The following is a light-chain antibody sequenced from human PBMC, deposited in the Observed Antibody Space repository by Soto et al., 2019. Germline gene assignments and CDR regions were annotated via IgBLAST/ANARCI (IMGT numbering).Light chain of an antibody. CDR1: QSVSSTY. J-gene: IGKJ3*01. CDR3: QQYDSSSFT. Sequence: EIVLTQSPGTLSLSPGERATLSCRASQSVSSTYLAWHQQKPGQPPRLLIYGASSMATGIPDRFSGSGSGTDFTLTISRLEPEDFAVYYCQQYDSSSFTFGRGTKVDIK. CDR2: GAS. V-gene: IGKV3-20*01.